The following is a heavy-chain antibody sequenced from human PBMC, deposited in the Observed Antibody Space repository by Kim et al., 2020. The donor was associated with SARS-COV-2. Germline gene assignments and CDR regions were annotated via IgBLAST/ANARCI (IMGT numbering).Heavy chain of an antibody. V-gene: IGHV4-59*01. CDR2: ISSNGDI. J-gene: IGHJ4*02. CDR3: ARDKSDYCSGGICYIYFDC. CDR1: GGSISSYY. Sequence: SETLSLTCTVSGGSISSYYWSWIRQPPGKGLEWIGYISSNGDINYSPSLKSRVTISLDTSKNQFSLKLSSVTAADTAVYYCARDKSDYCSGGICYIYFDCWGQGTLVTVSS. D-gene: IGHD2-15*01.